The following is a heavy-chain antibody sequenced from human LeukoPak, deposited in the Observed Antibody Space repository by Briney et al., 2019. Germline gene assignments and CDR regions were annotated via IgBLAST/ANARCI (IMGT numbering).Heavy chain of an antibody. V-gene: IGHV3-30-3*01. CDR3: AREGSSSWYGFYYYYMDV. J-gene: IGHJ6*03. Sequence: GGSLRLSCAASGFSFSDYPIHWVSQAPGKGLEWVAVISYDGSNKYYADSVKGRFTISRDNSKNTLYLQMNSLRAEDTAVYYCAREGSSSWYGFYYYYMDVWGKGTTVTVSS. CDR2: ISYDGSNK. CDR1: GFSFSDYP. D-gene: IGHD6-13*01.